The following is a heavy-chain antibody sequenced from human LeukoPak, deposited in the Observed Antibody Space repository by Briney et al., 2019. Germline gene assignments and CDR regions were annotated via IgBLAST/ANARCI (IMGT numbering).Heavy chain of an antibody. D-gene: IGHD6-19*01. J-gene: IGHJ4*02. V-gene: IGHV4-38-2*02. CDR3: ARDQSIWYSSGWYADY. Sequence: PSETLSLTCTVSGYSISSGYYWGWIRQPPGKGLEWIGSIYHSGSTYYNPSLKSRVTISVDTSKNQFSLKLSSVTAADTAVYYCARDQSIWYSSGWYADYWGQGTLVTVPS. CDR2: IYHSGST. CDR1: GYSISSGYY.